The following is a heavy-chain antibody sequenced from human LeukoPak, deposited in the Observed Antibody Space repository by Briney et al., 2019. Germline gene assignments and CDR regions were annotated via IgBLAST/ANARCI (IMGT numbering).Heavy chain of an antibody. Sequence: SETLSLTCTVSGGSISSYYWSWIRQPPGKGLEWIGYIYTSGSTNYNPSLKSRVTISVDTSKNQFSLKLSSVTAADTAVYYCALAVAGPGWFDPWGQGTLVTVSS. CDR1: GGSISSYY. CDR2: IYTSGST. J-gene: IGHJ5*02. D-gene: IGHD6-19*01. CDR3: ALAVAGPGWFDP. V-gene: IGHV4-4*09.